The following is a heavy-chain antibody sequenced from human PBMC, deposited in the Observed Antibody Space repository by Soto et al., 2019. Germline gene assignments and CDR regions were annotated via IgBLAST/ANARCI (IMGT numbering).Heavy chain of an antibody. J-gene: IGHJ6*03. CDR1: SGCISSSNW. CDR2: IYHSGST. D-gene: IGHD3-10*01. Sequence: QVQLQESGPGLVKPSGTLSLTCAVSSGCISSSNWWSWVRQPPGKGLEWIGEIYHSGSTNYNPSLKSRVTISVDKSKNQFPLKLSSVTAADTAVYYCARAYGPGSYSTGTYYYYYMDVWGKGITVTGSS. V-gene: IGHV4-4*02. CDR3: ARAYGPGSYSTGTYYYYYMDV.